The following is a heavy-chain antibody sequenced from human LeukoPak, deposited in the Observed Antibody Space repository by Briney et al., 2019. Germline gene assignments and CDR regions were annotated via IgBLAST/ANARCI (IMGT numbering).Heavy chain of an antibody. V-gene: IGHV4-39*01. CDR1: GGSITSGRYY. CDR2: IYYSGST. Sequence: SETLSLTCAVSGGSITSGRYYWGWIRQPPGKGLEWIGSIYYSGSTSYNPSLKSRVTISVDTSKNQFSLRLSSVTAAGTAVYYCATNTSDTAFDYWGPGTLVTVSS. CDR3: ATNTSDTAFDY. D-gene: IGHD6-19*01. J-gene: IGHJ4*02.